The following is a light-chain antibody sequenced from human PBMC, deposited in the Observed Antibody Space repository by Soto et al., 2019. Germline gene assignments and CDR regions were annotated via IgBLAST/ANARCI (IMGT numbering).Light chain of an antibody. J-gene: IGKJ3*01. V-gene: IGKV3-11*01. Sequence: EIVLTQSPATLSLSPGERATLSCRASQSIGSFLAWYQQKPGQPHRLLIYDASNRATGIPGRFSGSGSGTHCTLTIGSLGPEDFALCYCQQRGNWPPTFGLGTIVNIK. CDR2: DAS. CDR1: QSIGSF. CDR3: QQRGNWPPT.